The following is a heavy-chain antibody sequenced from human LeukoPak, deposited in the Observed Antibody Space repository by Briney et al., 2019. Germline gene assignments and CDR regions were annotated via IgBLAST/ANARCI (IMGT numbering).Heavy chain of an antibody. J-gene: IGHJ4*02. CDR2: IYYSGST. CDR3: ARVHSSGWGQFDY. Sequence: SETLSLTCTVSGGSISSYYWSWIRQPPGKGLEWIGSIYYSGSTNYNPSLKSRVTISVDTSKSQFSLKLSSVTAADTAVYYCARVHSSGWGQFDYWGQGTLVTVSS. CDR1: GGSISSYY. V-gene: IGHV4-59*01. D-gene: IGHD6-19*01.